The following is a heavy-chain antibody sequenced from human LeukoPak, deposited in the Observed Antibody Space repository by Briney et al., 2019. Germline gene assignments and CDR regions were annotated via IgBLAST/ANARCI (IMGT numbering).Heavy chain of an antibody. CDR3: ARLGDGSGSYYPPNYYYYYMDV. D-gene: IGHD3-10*01. CDR1: GGSFSGYY. V-gene: IGHV4-34*01. Sequence: SETLSLTCAVYGGSFSGYYWSWIRQPPGKGLEWIGEINHSGSTNYNPSLKSRVTISVDTSKNQFSLKLSSVTAADTAVYYCARLGDGSGSYYPPNYYYYYMDVWGKGTTVTISS. CDR2: INHSGST. J-gene: IGHJ6*03.